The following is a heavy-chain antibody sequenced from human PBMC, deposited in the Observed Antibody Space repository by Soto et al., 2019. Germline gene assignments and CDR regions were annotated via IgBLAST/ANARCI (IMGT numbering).Heavy chain of an antibody. CDR1: GGSVSSGSYY. CDR2: IYYSGST. CDR3: ARDAERGFDY. V-gene: IGHV4-61*01. J-gene: IGHJ4*02. Sequence: SETLSLTCTVSGGSVSSGSYYWSWIRQPPGKGLEWIGYIYYSGSTNYNPSLKSRVTISVDTSKNQFSLKLSSVTAADTAVYYCARDAERGFDYWGQGTLVTVSS.